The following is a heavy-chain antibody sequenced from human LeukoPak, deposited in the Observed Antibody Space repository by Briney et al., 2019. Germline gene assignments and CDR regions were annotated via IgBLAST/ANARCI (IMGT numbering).Heavy chain of an antibody. CDR3: ARLASDAFDI. Sequence: SETLSLTCTVSGGAISSYYWSWIRQPPGKGVECIGYIDYGGSTSYNPSLKSRVTISLDTSKNQFSLKLSSVTAADTAVYYCARLASDAFDIWGQGTMVTVSS. CDR1: GGAISSYY. D-gene: IGHD2-21*01. V-gene: IGHV4-59*08. CDR2: IDYGGST. J-gene: IGHJ3*02.